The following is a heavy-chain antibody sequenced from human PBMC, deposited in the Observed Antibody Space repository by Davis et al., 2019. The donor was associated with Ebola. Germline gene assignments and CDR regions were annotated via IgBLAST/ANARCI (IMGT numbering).Heavy chain of an antibody. CDR3: AKLIGWYFDL. Sequence: GESLKISCAASGFTFSSYAMSWVRQAPGKGLEWVSAISGSGGSTYYADSVKGRFTISRDNSKNTLYLQMNSLRAEDTAVYYCAKLIGWYFDLWGRGTLVTVSS. CDR1: GFTFSSYA. CDR2: ISGSGGST. J-gene: IGHJ2*01. V-gene: IGHV3-23*01. D-gene: IGHD3-22*01.